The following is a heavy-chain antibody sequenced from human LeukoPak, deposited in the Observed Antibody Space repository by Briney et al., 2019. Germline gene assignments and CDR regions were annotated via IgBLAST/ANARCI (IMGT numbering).Heavy chain of an antibody. CDR1: GGSISSYY. D-gene: IGHD1-26*01. Sequence: SETLSLTCTVSGGSISSYYWNWIRQPPGKGLEWIGDIYYSGITKYNPSLKSRVTISVDTSKNQFSLKLISLTAADTAVYYCARDPTVGATTVDIWGQGTMVTVSP. CDR2: IYYSGIT. J-gene: IGHJ3*02. V-gene: IGHV4-59*01. CDR3: ARDPTVGATTVDI.